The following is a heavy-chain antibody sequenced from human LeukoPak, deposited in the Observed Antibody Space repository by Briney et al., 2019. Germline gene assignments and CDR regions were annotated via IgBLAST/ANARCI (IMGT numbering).Heavy chain of an antibody. CDR1: GGSISSYY. CDR3: ARSFSLVDWFDP. J-gene: IGHJ5*02. CDR2: IYYSGST. V-gene: IGHV4-59*01. D-gene: IGHD3-16*01. Sequence: PSETLSLTCTVSGGSISSYYWSWIRQPPRKGREWIGYIYYSGSTNYNPSLTSRVTISVDTSKHQFSLKLSSVTAADTAVYYCARSFSLVDWFDPWGQGTLVTVSS.